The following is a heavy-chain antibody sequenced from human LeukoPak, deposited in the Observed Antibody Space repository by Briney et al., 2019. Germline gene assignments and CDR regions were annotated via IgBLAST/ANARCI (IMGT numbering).Heavy chain of an antibody. J-gene: IGHJ6*04. D-gene: IGHD2-15*01. CDR2: IIPIFGTA. CDR1: GGTFSSYA. CDR3: ARTCALSGGSCYSVYYYYGMDV. V-gene: IGHV1-69*06. Sequence: SAKVSCKASGGTFSSYAISWVRQAPGQGLEWMGGIIPIFGTANYAQKFQGRVTITADKSTSTAYMELSSLRSEDTAVYYCARTCALSGGSCYSVYYYYGMDVWGKGTTVTVSS.